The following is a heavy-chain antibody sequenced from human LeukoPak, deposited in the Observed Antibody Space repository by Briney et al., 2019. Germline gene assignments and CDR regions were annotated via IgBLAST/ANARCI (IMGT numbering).Heavy chain of an antibody. CDR3: ARDDLGDGYGGRRGSFDY. CDR2: ISYDGSNK. V-gene: IGHV3-30*03. D-gene: IGHD5-24*01. CDR1: GFTFSSYG. Sequence: GGSLRLSCAASGFTFSSYGMHWVRQAPGKGLEWVAVISYDGSNKYYADSVKGRFTISRDNSKNTLYLQMNSLRAEDTALYYCARDDLGDGYGGRRGSFDYWGQGTLVTVSS. J-gene: IGHJ4*02.